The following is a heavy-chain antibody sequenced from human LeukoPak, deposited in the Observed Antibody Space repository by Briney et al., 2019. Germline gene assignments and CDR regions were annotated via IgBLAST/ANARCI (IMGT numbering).Heavy chain of an antibody. V-gene: IGHV3-23*01. CDR1: IYLHHPF. Sequence: GVSLTLSCILSIYLHHPFATIGPPQTPRRALEWVSSISGSGDSTYNADAVTGRFTFSRDNSKNTMYLQMDSLRAGDTATYYCAKLATVTTQVSWFDPWGQGTLVTVSS. D-gene: IGHD4-17*01. CDR3: AKLATVTTQVSWFDP. J-gene: IGHJ5*02. CDR2: ISGSGDST.